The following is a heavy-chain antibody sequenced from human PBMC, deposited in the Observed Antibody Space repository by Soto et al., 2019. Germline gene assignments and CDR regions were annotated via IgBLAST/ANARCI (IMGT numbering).Heavy chain of an antibody. CDR3: ARHAGSNWGHYWYFDL. CDR2: IIPIFGTA. D-gene: IGHD7-27*01. CDR1: GGTFSSYA. V-gene: IGHV1-69*06. Sequence: QVQLVQSGAEVKKPGSSVKVSCKASGGTFSSYAISWVRQAPRQGLEWMGGIIPIFGTANYAQKFQGRVTITADKSTSTAYMELSSLRSEDTAVYYCARHAGSNWGHYWYFDLWGRGTLVTVSS. J-gene: IGHJ2*01.